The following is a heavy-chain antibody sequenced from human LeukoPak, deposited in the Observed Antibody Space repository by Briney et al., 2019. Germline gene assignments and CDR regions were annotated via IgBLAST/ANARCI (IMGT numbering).Heavy chain of an antibody. J-gene: IGHJ6*02. CDR1: VFTFLDYG. Sequence: GWSLRLSCAGSVFTFLDYGMSGVHQAPGKGLDWVYGINRNGSSTGYADSVKGRFTTSRDNDKNSLHLQMNSLRAEDTALYHCARDSGSSYYYGMDVWGQGTTVTVSS. V-gene: IGHV3-20*01. CDR3: ARDSGSSYYYGMDV. CDR2: INRNGSST. D-gene: IGHD1-26*01.